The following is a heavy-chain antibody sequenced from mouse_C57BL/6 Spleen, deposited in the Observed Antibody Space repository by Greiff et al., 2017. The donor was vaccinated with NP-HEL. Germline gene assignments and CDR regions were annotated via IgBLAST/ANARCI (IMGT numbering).Heavy chain of an antibody. V-gene: IGHV1-52*01. CDR2: IDPSDSET. CDR1: GYTFTSYW. J-gene: IGHJ4*01. Sequence: QVQLQQPGAELVRPGSSVKLSCKASGYTFTSYWMHWVKQRPIQGLEWIGNIDPSDSETHYNQKFKDKATLTGDKSSSTAYMQLSSLTSEDSAVYYCARESSYYAMDYWGQGTSVTVSS. CDR3: ARESSYYAMDY.